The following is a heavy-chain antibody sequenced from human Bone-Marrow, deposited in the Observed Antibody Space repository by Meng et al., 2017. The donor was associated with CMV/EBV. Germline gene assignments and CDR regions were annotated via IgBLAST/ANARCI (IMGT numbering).Heavy chain of an antibody. J-gene: IGHJ3*01. CDR1: GYSISSNNW. CDR2: IHYRGNL. D-gene: IGHD3-16*01. V-gene: IGHV4-28*02. Sequence: LRLSCVVSGYSISSNNWWGWIRQPPGKGLEWIGYIHYRGNLYYNPSLKSRVTMSLSTSNNNFSLKLTSVTAVDTAVYYCAKSHGGTGGVDAFDGWGRGTMVTVSS. CDR3: AKSHGGTGGVDAFDG.